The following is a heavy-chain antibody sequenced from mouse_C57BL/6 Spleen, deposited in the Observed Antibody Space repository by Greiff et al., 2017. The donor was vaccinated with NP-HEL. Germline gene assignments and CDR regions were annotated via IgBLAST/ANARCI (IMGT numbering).Heavy chain of an antibody. CDR2: INPNNGGT. CDR3: ARLIFIEGNTTVVFDV. Sequence: EVQLQQSGPELVKPGASVKIPCKASGYTFTDYNMDWVKQSHGKSLEWIGDINPNNGGTIYNQKFKGKATLTVDKSSSTAYMELRSLTSEDTAFYYCARLIFIEGNTTVVFDVRGTGTTVTVSS. V-gene: IGHV1-18*01. J-gene: IGHJ1*03. CDR1: GYTFTDYN. D-gene: IGHD1-1*01.